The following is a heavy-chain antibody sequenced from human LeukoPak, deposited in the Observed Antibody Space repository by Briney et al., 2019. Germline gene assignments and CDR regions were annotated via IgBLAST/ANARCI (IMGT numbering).Heavy chain of an antibody. CDR3: ASRSPYYYGSGSYYWNY. J-gene: IGHJ4*02. D-gene: IGHD3-10*01. CDR1: GGSVNSYY. CDR2: IYDGGST. Sequence: NPSETLSLTCTVSGGSVNSYYLSWIRQPAGKTLEWIGRIYDGGSTNYNPSLKSRVTMSVDTSKNQFSLKLSSVTAADTAVYYCASRSPYYYGSGSYYWNYWGQGTLVTVSS. V-gene: IGHV4-4*07.